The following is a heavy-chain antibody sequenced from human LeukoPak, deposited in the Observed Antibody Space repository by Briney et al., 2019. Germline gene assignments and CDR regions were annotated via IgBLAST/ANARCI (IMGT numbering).Heavy chain of an antibody. V-gene: IGHV4-38-2*02. CDR3: ARDRSYYDGSGFYPGGFEY. D-gene: IGHD3-22*01. CDR2: LYHSDSA. CDR1: GFSISNGYY. Sequence: TSETLSLTCAVSGFSISNGYYWVWIRQPPGRGLEWIGSLYHSDSAYYNTSLRSRVSMSVDTSKNRFSLKLSSVTAADTAMYYCARDRSYYDGSGFYPGGFEYWGQGTQVTVSS. J-gene: IGHJ4*02.